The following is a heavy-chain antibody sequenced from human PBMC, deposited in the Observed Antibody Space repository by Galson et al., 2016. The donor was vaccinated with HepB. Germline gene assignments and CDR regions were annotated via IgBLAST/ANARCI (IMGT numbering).Heavy chain of an antibody. V-gene: IGHV3-23*01. CDR3: AKDFGSSGYYQLFEY. CDR2: ISSRGITT. Sequence: SLRLSCAASGFTFSNYAMTWVRQPPGKRLEWVSAISSRGITTYYADSVKGRFTVSRDNSKNTLFLQLNSLRAEDTAVYYCAKDFGSSGYYQLFEYWGQGTLVAASS. CDR1: GFTFSNYA. D-gene: IGHD3-22*01. J-gene: IGHJ4*02.